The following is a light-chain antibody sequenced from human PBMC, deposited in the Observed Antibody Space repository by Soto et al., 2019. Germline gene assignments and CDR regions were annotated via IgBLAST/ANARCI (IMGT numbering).Light chain of an antibody. CDR2: DAS. CDR1: QSVSID. Sequence: LSPITLCLYTGESATLPCRVSQSVSIDYVAWYQQKPGQPPRLLIYDASTRATGVPARFSGSGSGTDFTLTISSLQSEDFALYYCPQYTGWLLTFCGGTNVDI. CDR3: PQYTGWLLT. V-gene: IGKV3-15*01. J-gene: IGKJ4*01.